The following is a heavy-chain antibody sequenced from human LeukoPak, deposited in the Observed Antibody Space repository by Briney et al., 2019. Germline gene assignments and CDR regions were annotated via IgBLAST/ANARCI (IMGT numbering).Heavy chain of an antibody. J-gene: IGHJ4*02. V-gene: IGHV3-48*03. CDR1: GFTFSSYE. CDR2: ISSSGSPI. CDR3: ARDVDGAGYGDYLADY. D-gene: IGHD4-17*01. Sequence: PGGPLTLSCAASGFTFSSYEMNWVRQAPGKGVGGGSYISSSGSPIYYADSAKGRYTISRDNAKNSLYLRMNSLRAEVTAVYYCARDVDGAGYGDYLADYWSQGTLVTVSS.